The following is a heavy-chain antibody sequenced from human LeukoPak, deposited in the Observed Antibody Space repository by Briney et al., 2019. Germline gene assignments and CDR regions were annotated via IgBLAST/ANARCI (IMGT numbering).Heavy chain of an antibody. D-gene: IGHD3-22*01. CDR1: GFTFSSYG. CDR3: ANLHDGDSSGYYFFDY. Sequence: GGSLRLSCAASGFTFSSYGMHWVRQAPGKGLEWVAVIWSDGSNKYYADSVKGRFTISRDNSKNTLYLQMNSLRAEDTAVYYCANLHDGDSSGYYFFDYWGQGTLVTVSS. CDR2: IWSDGSNK. V-gene: IGHV3-33*06. J-gene: IGHJ4*02.